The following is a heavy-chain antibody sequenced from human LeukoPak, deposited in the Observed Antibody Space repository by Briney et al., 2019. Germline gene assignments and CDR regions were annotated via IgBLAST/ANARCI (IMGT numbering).Heavy chain of an antibody. J-gene: IGHJ3*02. CDR2: ISYDGSNK. CDR1: GITFSNYA. CDR3: ARDKDCSTTSCYSAFDI. D-gene: IGHD2-2*01. Sequence: GGSLRLSCTASGITFSNYAMHWVRQAPGKGLEWVAVISYDGSNKYYADSVKGRFTISRDNSKNTLYLQMNSLRAEDTAVYYCARDKDCSTTSCYSAFDIWGQGTMVTVSS. V-gene: IGHV3-30-3*01.